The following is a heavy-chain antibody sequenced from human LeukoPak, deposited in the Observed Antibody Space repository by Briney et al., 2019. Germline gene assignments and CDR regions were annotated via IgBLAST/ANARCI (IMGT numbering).Heavy chain of an antibody. CDR1: GGSISSSNW. V-gene: IGHV4-4*02. J-gene: IGHJ4*02. CDR2: IYHSGST. D-gene: IGHD3-3*01. Sequence: SETLSLTCAVSGGSISSSNWWSWVRQPPGKGLEWIGEIYHSGSTNYNPSLKSRVTISVDKSKNQFSLKLSSVTAADTAVYYCARGINSEDFWSGGLETPQGYWGQGTLVTVSS. CDR3: ARGINSEDFWSGGLETPQGY.